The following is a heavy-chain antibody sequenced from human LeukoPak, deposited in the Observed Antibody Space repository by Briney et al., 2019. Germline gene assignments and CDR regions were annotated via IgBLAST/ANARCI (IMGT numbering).Heavy chain of an antibody. CDR2: MNPNSGNT. V-gene: IGHV1-8*01. CDR1: GYTFTSYD. CDR3: AGAPRSEYYYYYGMDV. Sequence: ASVKVSCKASGYTFTSYDINWVRQATGQGLEWMGWMNPNSGNTGYAQKFQGRVTMTRNTSISTAYMELSSLRSEDTAVYYCAGAPRSEYYYYYGMDVWGQGTTVTVSS. J-gene: IGHJ6*02. D-gene: IGHD3-10*01.